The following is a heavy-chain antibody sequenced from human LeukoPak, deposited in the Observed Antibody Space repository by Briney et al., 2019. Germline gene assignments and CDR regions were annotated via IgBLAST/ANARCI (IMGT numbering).Heavy chain of an antibody. Sequence: ASVKVSCKASGYTFTGYYMHWVRQAPGQGLEWMGWINPNSGGTNYAQKFRGRVTMTRDTSISTAYMELSRLRSDDTAVYYCARGDRGIVVVITCFDYWGQGTLVTVSS. CDR2: INPNSGGT. CDR3: ARGDRGIVVVITCFDY. J-gene: IGHJ4*02. CDR1: GYTFTGYY. D-gene: IGHD3-22*01. V-gene: IGHV1-2*02.